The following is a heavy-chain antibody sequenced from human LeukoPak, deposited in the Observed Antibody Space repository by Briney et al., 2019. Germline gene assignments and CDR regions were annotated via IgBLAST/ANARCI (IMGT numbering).Heavy chain of an antibody. Sequence: PGGSLRLSCAASGFSFRSYSMNWVRQAPGKGLEWVSYISASGSTIFYADSVKGRFTISRDNSKNTLYLQMNSLRAEDTAVYYCAKEWKGYDPFDYWGQGTLVTVSS. CDR2: ISASGSTI. D-gene: IGHD5-18*01. CDR3: AKEWKGYDPFDY. V-gene: IGHV3-48*01. CDR1: GFSFRSYS. J-gene: IGHJ4*02.